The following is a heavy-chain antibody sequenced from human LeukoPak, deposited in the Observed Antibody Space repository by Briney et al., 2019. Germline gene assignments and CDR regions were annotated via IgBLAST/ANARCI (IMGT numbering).Heavy chain of an antibody. J-gene: IGHJ3*02. Sequence: SVKVSCKASVGTFSSYTISCVRQAPGQGLEWMGRIIPIFGTANYAQKFQGRVTITTDESTSTAYMELSSLRSEDTAVYYCAVVPITMIVVVMEAFDIWGQGTMVTVSS. V-gene: IGHV1-69*05. D-gene: IGHD3-22*01. CDR1: VGTFSSYT. CDR2: IIPIFGTA. CDR3: AVVPITMIVVVMEAFDI.